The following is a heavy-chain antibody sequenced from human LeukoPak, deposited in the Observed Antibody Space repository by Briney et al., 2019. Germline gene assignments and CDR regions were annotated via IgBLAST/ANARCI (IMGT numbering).Heavy chain of an antibody. CDR2: IYYSGST. CDR3: AGESDNSSTMDV. J-gene: IGHJ6*03. CDR1: GGSISSSSYY. Sequence: SETLSLTCTVSGGSISSSSYYWGWICQPPGKGLEWIGSIYYSGSTYYNPSLKSRVTISVDTSKNQFSLKLSSVTAADTAVYYCAGESDNSSTMDVWGKGTTVTVSS. D-gene: IGHD2-2*01. V-gene: IGHV4-39*07.